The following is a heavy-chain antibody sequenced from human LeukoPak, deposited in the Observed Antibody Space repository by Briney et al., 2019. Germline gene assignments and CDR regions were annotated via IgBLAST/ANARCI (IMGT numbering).Heavy chain of an antibody. CDR2: IKQDESEK. CDR3: ARGSAVTANNFDF. Sequence: GGSLRLSCVVSGYTFSNYWMSWVRQAPGKGLEWVANIKQDESEKYYVDSVKGRFTISRDNAKNSLYLQMNSLRAEDTAVYYCARGSAVTANNFDFWGQGTLVTVSS. CDR1: GYTFSNYW. J-gene: IGHJ4*02. V-gene: IGHV3-7*01. D-gene: IGHD4-11*01.